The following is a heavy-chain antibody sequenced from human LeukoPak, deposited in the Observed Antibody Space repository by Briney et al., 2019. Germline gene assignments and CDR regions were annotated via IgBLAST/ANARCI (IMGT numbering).Heavy chain of an antibody. CDR2: VYHVVTT. V-gene: IGHV4-38-2*02. CDR3: ARCLGFLIGSSWYLDAFDI. Sequence: KASETLSLTCTVSAYSISSGYFWAWIRQPPGKGLECIGVYHVVTTDYILYLKSRVTISVDRSKNQMYLKLSSVTAADTAVYYCARCLGFLIGSSWYLDAFDIWGQGTMVTVSS. J-gene: IGHJ3*02. D-gene: IGHD6-13*01. CDR1: AYSISSGYF.